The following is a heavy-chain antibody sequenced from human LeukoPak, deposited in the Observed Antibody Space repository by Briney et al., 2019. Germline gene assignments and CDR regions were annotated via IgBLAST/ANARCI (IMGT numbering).Heavy chain of an antibody. Sequence: SVKVSCKASAGSFGSYAICWGRQAPGQGLEWMGRIIPIVAIPNYAQKFQGRVTITADKSTSMAYMDLSSLRSEDTAVYYCARGPTAQSDSFDIWGQGTMVTVSS. V-gene: IGHV1-69*04. CDR3: ARGPTAQSDSFDI. CDR2: IIPIVAIP. D-gene: IGHD6-19*01. J-gene: IGHJ3*02. CDR1: AGSFGSYA.